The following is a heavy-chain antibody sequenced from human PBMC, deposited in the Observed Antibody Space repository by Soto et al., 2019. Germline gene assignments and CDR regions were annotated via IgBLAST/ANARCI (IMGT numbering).Heavy chain of an antibody. CDR2: ITGGGST. CDR1: GFTFSSYA. Sequence: GGSLRLSCAAPGFTFSSYAMNWVRQAPGKGLEWVSSITGGGSTYYADSVKGRFTISRDNSKNTLYLQMNSLRAEDTAVYYCAKDLAVRGVTSFDYWGQGTLVTVSS. CDR3: AKDLAVRGVTSFDY. V-gene: IGHV3-23*01. D-gene: IGHD3-10*01. J-gene: IGHJ4*02.